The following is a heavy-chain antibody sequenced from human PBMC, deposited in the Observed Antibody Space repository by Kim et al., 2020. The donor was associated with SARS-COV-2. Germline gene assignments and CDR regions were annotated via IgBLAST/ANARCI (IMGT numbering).Heavy chain of an antibody. CDR1: GFTFSSYW. D-gene: IGHD3-22*01. Sequence: GGSLRLSCAASGFTFSSYWMSWVRQAPGKGLEWVANIKQDGSEKYYVDSVKGRFTISRDNAKNSLYLQMNSLRAEDTAVYYCARSSGYYYYYYYGMDVWGQGTTVTVSS. J-gene: IGHJ6*02. V-gene: IGHV3-7*01. CDR2: IKQDGSEK. CDR3: ARSSGYYYYYYYGMDV.